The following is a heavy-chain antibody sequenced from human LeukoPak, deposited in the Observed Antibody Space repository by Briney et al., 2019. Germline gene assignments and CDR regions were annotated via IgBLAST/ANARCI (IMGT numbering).Heavy chain of an antibody. D-gene: IGHD3-9*01. V-gene: IGHV4-34*01. CDR2: INHSGST. Sequence: SETLSLTCAVYGGSFSGYYWSWIRQPPGKGLEWIGEINHSGSTNYNPSLKSRVTISVDTSKNQFSLKLSSVTAADTAVYYCAREAYYDILTGPLNWFDPWGQGTLVTVSS. CDR1: GGSFSGYY. J-gene: IGHJ5*02. CDR3: AREAYYDILTGPLNWFDP.